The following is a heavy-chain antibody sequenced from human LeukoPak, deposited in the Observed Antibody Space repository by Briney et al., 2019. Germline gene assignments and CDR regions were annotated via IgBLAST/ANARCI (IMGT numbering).Heavy chain of an antibody. D-gene: IGHD6-19*01. J-gene: IGHJ6*02. CDR3: ARVASSGWIYYYYGMDV. CDR2: ISSNGGST. Sequence: GGSLRLSCAASGFTFSSYAMHWVRQAPGKGLEYVSAISSNGGSTYYANSVKGRFTNSRDNSKNTLYLQMGSLRAEDMAVYYCARVASSGWIYYYYGMDVWGQGTTVTVSS. V-gene: IGHV3-64*01. CDR1: GFTFSSYA.